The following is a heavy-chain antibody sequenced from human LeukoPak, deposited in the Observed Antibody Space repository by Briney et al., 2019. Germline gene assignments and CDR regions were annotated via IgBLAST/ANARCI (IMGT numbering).Heavy chain of an antibody. J-gene: IGHJ4*02. D-gene: IGHD3-22*01. CDR2: IYYSGST. CDR3: ARLSYDYYFDY. V-gene: IGHV4-59*08. CDR1: GGSISSYY. Sequence: PSETLSLTCTVSGGSISSYYWSWIRQPPGKGLEWIGYIYYSGSTNYNPSLKSRVTISVDTSKNQFSLKLSSVTAADTAVYYCARLSYDYYFDYWGQGTLVTVSS.